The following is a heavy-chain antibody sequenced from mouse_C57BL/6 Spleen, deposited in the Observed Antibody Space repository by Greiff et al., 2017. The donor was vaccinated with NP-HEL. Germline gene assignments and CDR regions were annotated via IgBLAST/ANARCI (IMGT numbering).Heavy chain of an antibody. Sequence: VQLVESGAELVRPGASVKLSCKASGYTFTDYYINWVKQRPGQGLEWIARIYPGSGNTYYNEKFKGKATLTAEKSSSTAYMQLSSLTSEDSAVYFCARGGDYVLFDYWGQGTTLTVSS. J-gene: IGHJ2*01. CDR1: GYTFTDYY. CDR3: ARGGDYVLFDY. CDR2: IYPGSGNT. V-gene: IGHV1-76*01. D-gene: IGHD2-4*01.